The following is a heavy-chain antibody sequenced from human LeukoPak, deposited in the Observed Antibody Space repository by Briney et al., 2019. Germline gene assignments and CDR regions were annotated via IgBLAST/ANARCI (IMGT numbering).Heavy chain of an antibody. J-gene: IGHJ3*02. CDR1: GFTVSSNY. D-gene: IGHD2-2*01. V-gene: IGHV3-66*02. Sequence: GGSLRLSCAASGFTVSSNYMSWVRQAPGKGLEWVSVIYSGGSTDYADSVKGRFTISRDNSKNTLYLQMNSLRAEDTAVYYCARDVSLYCSSATCFQDAFDIWGQVTMVTVSS. CDR2: IYSGGST. CDR3: ARDVSLYCSSATCFQDAFDI.